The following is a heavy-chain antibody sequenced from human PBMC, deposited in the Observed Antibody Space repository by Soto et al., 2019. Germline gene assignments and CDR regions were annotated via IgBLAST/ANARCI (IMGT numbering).Heavy chain of an antibody. V-gene: IGHV3-23*01. CDR1: GFPVSTYA. D-gene: IGHD2-15*01. J-gene: IGHJ4*02. CDR2: INGSGVST. CDR3: ATQRPCGGGSCFSLRSFDR. Sequence: EVQLLESGGGLVQPGGSLRLSCAASGFPVSTYAMSWVRKTPGKGLEWVSTINGSGVSTYYADTVKGRFTISRDNSRNMLYLLLSSLRAEDTAVYSCATQRPCGGGSCFSLRSFDRCGRGPLVTVSS.